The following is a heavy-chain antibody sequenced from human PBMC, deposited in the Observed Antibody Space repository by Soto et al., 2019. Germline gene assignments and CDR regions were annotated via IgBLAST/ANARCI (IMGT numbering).Heavy chain of an antibody. CDR2: INHSGST. CDR3: ARGRIGWDYYGSGSYSWFDP. Sequence: SETLSLTCAVYGGSFSGYYWRSIRQPPGKGLEWIGEINHSGSTNYNPSLKSRVTISVDTSKNQFSLKLSSVTAADTAVYYCARGRIGWDYYGSGSYSWFDPWGQGTLVTVSS. D-gene: IGHD3-10*01. J-gene: IGHJ5*02. CDR1: GGSFSGYY. V-gene: IGHV4-34*01.